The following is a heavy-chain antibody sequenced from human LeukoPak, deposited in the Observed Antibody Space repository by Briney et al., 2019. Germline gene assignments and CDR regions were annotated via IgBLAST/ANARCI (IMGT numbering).Heavy chain of an antibody. CDR2: IYYSGST. Sequence: SSETLSLTCTVSSDSISSYYWSWIRQPPGKGLEWIGYIYYSGSTDYNPSLKSRVTISVDTSKNQFSLRLSSVTAADTAVYYCARGTIGSYTYWGQGTLVTVSS. J-gene: IGHJ4*02. V-gene: IGHV4-59*01. CDR3: ARGTIGSYTY. CDR1: SDSISSYY. D-gene: IGHD3-10*01.